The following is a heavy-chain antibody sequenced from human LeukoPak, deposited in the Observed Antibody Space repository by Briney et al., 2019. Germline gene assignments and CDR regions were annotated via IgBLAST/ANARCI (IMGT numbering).Heavy chain of an antibody. Sequence: GGSLRLSCAASGFTFSSYAMSWLRQAPGKGLEWVSSISGGGDSTFYPDSVKGRFTISRDNSKNTLYLQMNSLRAEDTAVYYCAKRFYGSGNYYAFDSWGQGTLVTVSS. CDR3: AKRFYGSGNYYAFDS. CDR2: ISGGGDST. J-gene: IGHJ4*02. V-gene: IGHV3-23*01. D-gene: IGHD3-10*01. CDR1: GFTFSSYA.